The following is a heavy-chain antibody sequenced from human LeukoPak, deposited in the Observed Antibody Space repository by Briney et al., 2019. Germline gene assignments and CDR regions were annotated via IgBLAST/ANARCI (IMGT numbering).Heavy chain of an antibody. CDR2: VNHSGST. CDR1: GGSLTGYY. J-gene: IGHJ4*02. Sequence: SETLSLTCAVYGGSLTGYYGGWSRQPPGKGLGWIGEVNHSGSTNYNPSRKSRVTITVDTSKNQVSLKLSSVTAADTAVYYCARGRRANWYWGGLCDYWGQGTLVTV. CDR3: ARGRRANWYWGGLCDY. D-gene: IGHD7-27*01. V-gene: IGHV4-34*01.